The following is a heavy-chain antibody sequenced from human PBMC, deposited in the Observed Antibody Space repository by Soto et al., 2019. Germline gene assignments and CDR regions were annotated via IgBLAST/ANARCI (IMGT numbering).Heavy chain of an antibody. D-gene: IGHD1-7*01. CDR3: AKVPLELPNYYYYYMDV. CDR1: GFTFSSYA. V-gene: IGHV3-23*01. Sequence: PGGSLRLSCAASGFTFSSYAMSWVRQAPGKGLEWVSAISGSGGSTYYADSVKGRFTISRDNSKNTLYLQMNSLRAEDTAVYYCAKVPLELPNYYYYYMDVWGKGTTVTVSS. CDR2: ISGSGGST. J-gene: IGHJ6*03.